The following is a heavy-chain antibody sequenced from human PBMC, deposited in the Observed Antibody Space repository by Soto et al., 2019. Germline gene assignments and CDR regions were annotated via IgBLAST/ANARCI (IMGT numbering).Heavy chain of an antibody. CDR3: ARVIWSGHLASDL. D-gene: IGHD3-3*01. CDR1: GFTFSSNS. J-gene: IGHJ4*01. CDR2: ISSSSNTI. V-gene: IGHV3-48*02. Sequence: EVQVVESGGGLVQPGGSLRLSCAASGFTFSSNSMNWVRQAPGKGLEWISYISSSSNTIYADSVKSRFTISRDNATNSLYLQMNCLRDEDTAVFYCARVIWSGHLASDLWGQGTLVTVSS.